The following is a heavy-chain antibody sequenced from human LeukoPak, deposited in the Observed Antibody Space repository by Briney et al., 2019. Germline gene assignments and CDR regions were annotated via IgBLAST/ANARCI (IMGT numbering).Heavy chain of an antibody. Sequence: GESLKISCKGSGYSFTSYWIGWVRQMPGKGLEWMGIIYPGDSDTRYSPSFQVQVTISADKSISTAYLQWSSLKASDTAMYYCARRRYCSSTSCQNWFDPWGQGTLVTVSS. J-gene: IGHJ5*02. CDR1: GYSFTSYW. D-gene: IGHD2-2*01. CDR2: IYPGDSDT. CDR3: ARRRYCSSTSCQNWFDP. V-gene: IGHV5-51*01.